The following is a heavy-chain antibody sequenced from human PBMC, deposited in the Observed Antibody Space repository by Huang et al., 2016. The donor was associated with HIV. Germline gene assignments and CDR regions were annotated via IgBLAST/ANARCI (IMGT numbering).Heavy chain of an antibody. D-gene: IGHD3-9*01. J-gene: IGHJ4*02. CDR1: GYTFTTYS. Sequence: QVQLVQSGSELRKPGASVKVSCKASGYTFTTYSLIWVRQAPGQGLEWMGWINTKTGKPTYAQGFTGRFVFSLDTTVITAYLQISSLKTDDTAKYFCARYRLTGTFLDSWGQGTQVTVSS. V-gene: IGHV7-4-1*02. CDR3: ARYRLTGTFLDS. CDR2: INTKTGKP.